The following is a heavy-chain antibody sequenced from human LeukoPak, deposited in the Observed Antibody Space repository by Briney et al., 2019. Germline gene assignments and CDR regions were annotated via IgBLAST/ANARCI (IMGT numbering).Heavy chain of an antibody. Sequence: PSETLSLTCTVSGGSISSYYWSWIRQPPGKGLEWIGYIYYSGSTNYNPSLKSRVTISIDTSKNQFSLKVSSVTAADTAVYYCARGLPGAVYYWGQGTLVTVSS. CDR3: ARGLPGAVYY. V-gene: IGHV4-59*01. CDR1: GGSISSYY. D-gene: IGHD4-11*01. J-gene: IGHJ4*02. CDR2: IYYSGST.